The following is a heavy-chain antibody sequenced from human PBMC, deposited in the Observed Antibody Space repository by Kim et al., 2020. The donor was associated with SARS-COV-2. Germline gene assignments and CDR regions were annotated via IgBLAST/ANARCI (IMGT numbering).Heavy chain of an antibody. Sequence: SETLSLTCAVYGGSFSGYYWSWIRQPPGKGLEWIGEINHSGSTNYNPSLKSRVTISVDTSKNQFSLKLSSVTAADTAVYYCARTRLGYCSSTSCYSVPYYYYYGMDVWGQGTTVTVSS. CDR1: GGSFSGYY. J-gene: IGHJ6*02. CDR2: INHSGST. V-gene: IGHV4-34*01. D-gene: IGHD2-2*03. CDR3: ARTRLGYCSSTSCYSVPYYYYYGMDV.